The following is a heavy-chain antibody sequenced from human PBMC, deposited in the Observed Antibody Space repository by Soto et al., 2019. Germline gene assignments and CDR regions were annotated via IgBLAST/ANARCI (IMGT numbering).Heavy chain of an antibody. J-gene: IGHJ4*02. V-gene: IGHV4-39*01. Sequence: QLQLQESGPGLVKPSETLSLTCTVSGGSISSSSYYWGWIRQPPGKGLEWIGSIYYSGSTYYNPSLTSRVTISVDTSKNQFSLKLSSVTAADTAVYYCARQLLYDSSGYFDYWGQGTLVTVSS. CDR2: IYYSGST. CDR3: ARQLLYDSSGYFDY. D-gene: IGHD3-22*01. CDR1: GGSISSSSYY.